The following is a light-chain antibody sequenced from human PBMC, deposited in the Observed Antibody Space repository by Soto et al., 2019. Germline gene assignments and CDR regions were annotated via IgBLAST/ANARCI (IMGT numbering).Light chain of an antibody. Sequence: DIQMTQSPSSLSASVRDRVTITCRASQSISSYLNWYQLKPGKAPKLLIYAASSLQSGVPSRFSGSGSGTDFILTISNLQPEDFATYYCQQSHSTPLTFGPGTKVEIK. J-gene: IGKJ3*01. CDR1: QSISSY. V-gene: IGKV1-39*01. CDR2: AAS. CDR3: QQSHSTPLT.